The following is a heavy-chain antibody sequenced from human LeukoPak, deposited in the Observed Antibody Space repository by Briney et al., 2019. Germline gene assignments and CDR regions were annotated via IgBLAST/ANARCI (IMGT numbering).Heavy chain of an antibody. V-gene: IGHV1-2*02. CDR1: GYTFAAYY. CDR3: ASRLDYSNAEPYYMDV. D-gene: IGHD4-11*01. J-gene: IGHJ6*03. Sequence: ASVKVSCKASGYTFAAYYMHWVQQAPGQGLEWMGWINPNSGGTNYAQKFQGRVTMTRDTSISTAYMELSRLRSDDTAVYYCASRLDYSNAEPYYMDVWGKGATVTVSS. CDR2: INPNSGGT.